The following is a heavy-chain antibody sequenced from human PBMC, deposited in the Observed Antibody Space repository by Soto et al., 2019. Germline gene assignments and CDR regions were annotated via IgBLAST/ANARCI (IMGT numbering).Heavy chain of an antibody. D-gene: IGHD2-8*01. CDR1: GDSVSSNSAA. Sequence: PSQTLSLTCAISGDSVSSNSAAWNWIRQSPSRGLEWLGRTYYKSKWYNDYAVSVKSRITINSDSSKNQFSLQLNSVTPEDTAVYYCAREIEYCTNGVCYSNLWFDPWGQGTLVTVSS. V-gene: IGHV6-1*01. CDR2: TYYKSKWYN. J-gene: IGHJ5*02. CDR3: AREIEYCTNGVCYSNLWFDP.